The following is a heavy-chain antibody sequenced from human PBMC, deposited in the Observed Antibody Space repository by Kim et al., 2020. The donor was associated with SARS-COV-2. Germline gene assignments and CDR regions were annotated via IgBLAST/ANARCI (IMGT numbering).Heavy chain of an antibody. J-gene: IGHJ4*02. CDR1: GGSISSGGYY. CDR3: ARAFIAAASPDY. CDR2: IYYSGST. Sequence: SETLSLTCTVSGGSISSGGYYWSWIRQHPGKGLEWIGYIYYSGSTYYNPSLKSRVTISVDTSKNQFSLKLSSVTAADTAVYYCARAFIAAASPDYWGQGTLVTVSS. D-gene: IGHD6-13*01. V-gene: IGHV4-31*03.